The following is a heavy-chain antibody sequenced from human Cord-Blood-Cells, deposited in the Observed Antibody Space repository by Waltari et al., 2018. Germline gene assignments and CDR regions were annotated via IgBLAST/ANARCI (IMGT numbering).Heavy chain of an antibody. Sequence: EVQLVESGGGLVQPGRSLRLSCAASGFTFDDYAMHWVRQAPGKGLEWVSGISWNSGSIGYADSVKDRFTISRDNAKNSLYLQMNSLRARDTALYYCAKDSVPYGAAAGTNWFDPWGQGTLVTVSS. J-gene: IGHJ5*02. D-gene: IGHD6-13*01. CDR3: AKDSVPYGAAAGTNWFDP. CDR2: ISWNSGSI. V-gene: IGHV3-9*01. CDR1: GFTFDDYA.